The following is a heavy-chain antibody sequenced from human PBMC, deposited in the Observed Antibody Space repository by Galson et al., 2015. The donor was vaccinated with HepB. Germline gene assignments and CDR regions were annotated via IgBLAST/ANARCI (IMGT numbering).Heavy chain of an antibody. V-gene: IGHV1-69*02. D-gene: IGHD4-17*01. CDR2: IIPILGIA. J-gene: IGHJ4*02. CDR3: ARVLLFDYGDQEGFDY. CDR1: GGTFSSYT. Sequence: SVKVSCKASGGTFSSYTISWVRQAPGQGLEWMGRIIPILGIANYAQKFQGRVTITADKSTSTAYMELSSLRSEDTAVYYCARVLLFDYGDQEGFDYRGQGTLVTVSS.